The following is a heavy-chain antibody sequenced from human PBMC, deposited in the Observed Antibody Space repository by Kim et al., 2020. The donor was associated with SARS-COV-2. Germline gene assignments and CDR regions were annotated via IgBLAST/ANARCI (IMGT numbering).Heavy chain of an antibody. D-gene: IGHD6-13*01. Sequence: ADSGKGRFTLSRDNSKNTLYLQMNSLRAEDTAVYYCARDQSAGYSSSWNDYWGQGTLVTVSS. CDR3: ARDQSAGYSSSWNDY. J-gene: IGHJ4*02. V-gene: IGHV3-30*07.